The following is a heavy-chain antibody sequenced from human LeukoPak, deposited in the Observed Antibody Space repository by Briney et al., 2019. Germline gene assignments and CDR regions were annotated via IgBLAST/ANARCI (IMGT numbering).Heavy chain of an antibody. V-gene: IGHV5-51*01. CDR1: GHSFTSYW. CDR2: IYPGDSDT. CDR3: ARRRGPEGFGGYVCFDH. Sequence: GESLKISCKGSGHSFTSYWIGWVRQMPGKGLEWMGIIYPGDSDTRYSPSFQGQVTISADKSIGTAYLQWSSLKASDTAMYYCARRRGPEGFGGYVCFDHWGQGTLVNVS. D-gene: IGHD3-16*01. J-gene: IGHJ4*02.